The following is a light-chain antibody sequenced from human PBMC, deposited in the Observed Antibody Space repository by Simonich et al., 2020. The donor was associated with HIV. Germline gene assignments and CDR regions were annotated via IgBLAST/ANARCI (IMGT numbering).Light chain of an antibody. Sequence: DIVVTQSPDSLAVSLGERATINCKSSQSVLYSSNNKNYIAWYQQKPGQPPKLLIYLASTREAVLADLFSGGGSGTDFTLTISSLQAEDVAVYYCQHYYNMVTFGQGTRLEIK. J-gene: IGKJ5*01. CDR3: QHYYNMVT. CDR2: LAS. CDR1: QSVLYSSNNKNY. V-gene: IGKV4-1*01.